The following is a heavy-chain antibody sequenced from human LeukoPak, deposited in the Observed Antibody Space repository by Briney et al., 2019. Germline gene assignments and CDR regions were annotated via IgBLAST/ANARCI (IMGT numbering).Heavy chain of an antibody. D-gene: IGHD2-2*01. CDR2: ISSGSTI. V-gene: IGHV3-11*04. CDR3: ARFVAANPIFAVVVPAAHQFNWFDP. CDR1: GFTFSDYY. Sequence: GGSLRLSCAASGFTFSDYYMSWIRQAPGKGLEWVSYISSGSTIYYADSVKGRFTISRDNAKNSLYLQMNSLRAEDTAVYYCARFVAANPIFAVVVPAAHQFNWFDPWGQGTLVTVSS. J-gene: IGHJ5*02.